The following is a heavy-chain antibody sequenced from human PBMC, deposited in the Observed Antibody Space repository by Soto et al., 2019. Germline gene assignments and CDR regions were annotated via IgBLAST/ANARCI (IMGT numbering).Heavy chain of an antibody. Sequence: ASVNVSCKSSGGTFSSYAISWVRQAPGQGLEWMGGIIPIFGTANYAQKFQGRVTITADESTSTAYMELSSLRSEDTAVYYCARETPIVVVPAAIWDYYYGMDVWGQGTTVTVSS. D-gene: IGHD2-2*02. CDR1: GGTFSSYA. J-gene: IGHJ6*02. V-gene: IGHV1-69*13. CDR3: ARETPIVVVPAAIWDYYYGMDV. CDR2: IIPIFGTA.